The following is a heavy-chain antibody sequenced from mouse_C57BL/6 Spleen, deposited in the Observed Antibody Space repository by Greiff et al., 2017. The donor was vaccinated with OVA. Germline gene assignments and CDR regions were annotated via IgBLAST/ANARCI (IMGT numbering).Heavy chain of an antibody. Sequence: VQLQQPGAELVKPGASVKLSCKASGYTFTSYWMQWVKQRPGQGLEWIGEIDPSDSYTNYNQKFKGKATLTVDTSSSTAYMQLSSLTSEDSAVSYCAKVTTVVADYWGQGTTLTVSS. V-gene: IGHV1-50*01. CDR2: IDPSDSYT. J-gene: IGHJ2*01. CDR3: AKVTTVVADY. D-gene: IGHD1-1*01. CDR1: GYTFTSYW.